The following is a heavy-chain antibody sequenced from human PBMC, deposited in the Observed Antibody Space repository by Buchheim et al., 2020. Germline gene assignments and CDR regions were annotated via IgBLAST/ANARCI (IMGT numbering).Heavy chain of an antibody. J-gene: IGHJ4*02. CDR2: ISYDGSNK. V-gene: IGHV3-30*03. CDR3: ATADYSNALGY. CDR1: GFTFSSYG. Sequence: QVQLVESGGGVVQPGRSLRLSCAASGFTFSSYGMHWVRQAPGKGLEWVAVISYDGSNKYYADSVKGRFTISRDNSKNKLYMQMNSLRAEDTAVYYCATADYSNALGYWGQGTL. D-gene: IGHD4-11*01.